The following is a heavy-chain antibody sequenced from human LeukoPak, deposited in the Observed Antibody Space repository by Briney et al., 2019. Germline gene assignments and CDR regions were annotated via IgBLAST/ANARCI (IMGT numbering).Heavy chain of an antibody. V-gene: IGHV1-8*01. Sequence: ASVQVSRQSSVYTFTCYVSNWLRQATGKGRAWMGWMNPNSCSTVYAQKFQGRVTMTRNTSISTAYMELSSLRSEDTAVYYCARGRNKICSGGSCILGYYFDYWGQGTLVTVSS. D-gene: IGHD2-15*01. CDR2: MNPNSCST. CDR1: VYTFTCYV. CDR3: ARGRNKICSGGSCILGYYFDY. J-gene: IGHJ4*02.